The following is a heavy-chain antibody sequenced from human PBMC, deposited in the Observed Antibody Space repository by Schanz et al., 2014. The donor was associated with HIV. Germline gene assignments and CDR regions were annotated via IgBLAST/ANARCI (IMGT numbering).Heavy chain of an antibody. Sequence: QVQLVESGGGVVQPGRSLRLSCAASGFIFSSYGMHWVRQAPGKGLEWVAVILQDASNEYYADSVKGRFTISRDKLKNTVHLQLNSLRADDTAVYYCARSPSYGMDVWGQGTTVTVSS. CDR2: ILQDASNE. J-gene: IGHJ6*02. CDR1: GFIFSSYG. V-gene: IGHV3-33*05. CDR3: ARSPSYGMDV.